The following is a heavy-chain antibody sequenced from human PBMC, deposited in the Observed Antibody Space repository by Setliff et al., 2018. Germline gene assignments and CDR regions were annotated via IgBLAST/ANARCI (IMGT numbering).Heavy chain of an antibody. J-gene: IGHJ6*03. D-gene: IGHD5-18*01. V-gene: IGHV1-69*05. CDR2: TIPIFRTT. CDR3: AREGVDTRSSTDYRYYMDV. CDR1: GYTFSNYG. Sequence: SVKVSCKASGYTFSNYGISWVRQAPGQGLEWMGGTIPIFRTTNYAREFQGRVTIITDESTSTAYMELSSLTSADTAVYYCAREGVDTRSSTDYRYYMDVWGKGTTVTVSS.